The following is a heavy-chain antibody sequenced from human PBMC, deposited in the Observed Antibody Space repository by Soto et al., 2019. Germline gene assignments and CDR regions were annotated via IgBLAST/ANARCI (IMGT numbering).Heavy chain of an antibody. CDR2: IYYSGST. D-gene: IGHD3-10*01. V-gene: IGHV4-39*01. CDR1: GGSISSSSYY. Sequence: SETLSLTCTVSGGSISSSSYYWGWIRQPPGKGLEWIGSIYYSGSTYYNPSLKSRVTISVDTSKNQFSLKLSSVTAADTAVYYCARYYGSGSYYSHVDYYGMDVWGQGTTVTVSS. J-gene: IGHJ6*02. CDR3: ARYYGSGSYYSHVDYYGMDV.